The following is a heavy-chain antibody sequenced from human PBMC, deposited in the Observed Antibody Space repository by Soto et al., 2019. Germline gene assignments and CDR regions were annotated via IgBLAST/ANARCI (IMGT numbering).Heavy chain of an antibody. CDR1: GFTFSTYG. CDR3: ARGYYYDTSGYPY. V-gene: IGHV3-30*03. J-gene: IGHJ4*02. D-gene: IGHD3-22*01. CDR2: ISYDGSHK. Sequence: GGSLRLSCAASGFTFSTYGMHWVRQAPGKGLEWVALISYDGSHKYYADSVKGRFTISRDNSKNTLFLQMNSLRAEDTAVYFCARGYYYDTSGYPYWGQGTLVTVSS.